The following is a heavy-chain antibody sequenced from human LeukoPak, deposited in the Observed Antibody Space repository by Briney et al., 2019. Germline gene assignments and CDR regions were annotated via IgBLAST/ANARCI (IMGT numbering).Heavy chain of an antibody. Sequence: SETLSLTCTVSGGSISSYYWSWIRQPPGKGLEWIGSIYYSGSTYYNPSLKSRVTISVDTSKNQFSLKLSSVTAADTAVYYCASESRCSSTSCSPYYYYYMDVWGKGTTVTVSS. CDR3: ASESRCSSTSCSPYYYYYMDV. V-gene: IGHV4-39*07. CDR2: IYYSGST. D-gene: IGHD2-2*01. CDR1: GGSISSYY. J-gene: IGHJ6*03.